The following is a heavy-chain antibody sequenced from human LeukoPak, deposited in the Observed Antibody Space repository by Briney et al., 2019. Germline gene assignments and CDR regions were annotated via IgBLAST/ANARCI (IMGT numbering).Heavy chain of an antibody. V-gene: IGHV3-15*01. CDR3: TTDRGVVLIGVGDY. CDR2: IKSKTDGGTT. CDR1: GFTFSNAW. J-gene: IGHJ4*02. Sequence: GGSLRLSCAASGFTFSNAWMSWVRQAPGKGREWVGRIKSKTDGGTTDYAAPVKGSFTISRDDSKNTLYLQMNSLKTEHTAVYYCTTDRGVVLIGVGDYWGQGTLVTVSS. D-gene: IGHD2-15*01.